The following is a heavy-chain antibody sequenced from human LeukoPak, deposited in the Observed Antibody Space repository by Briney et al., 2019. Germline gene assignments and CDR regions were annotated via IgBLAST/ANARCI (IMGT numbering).Heavy chain of an antibody. J-gene: IGHJ4*02. CDR2: ISSSSSTI. V-gene: IGHV3-48*02. D-gene: IGHD1-26*01. CDR3: ARVRKWELRRVFDY. Sequence: GGSLRLSCAASGFTISSYSMNWVRQAPGKGLEWVSYISSSSSTIYYADSVKGRFTISRDNAKNSLYLQMNSLRDEDTAVYYCARVRKWELRRVFDYWGQGTLVTVSS. CDR1: GFTISSYS.